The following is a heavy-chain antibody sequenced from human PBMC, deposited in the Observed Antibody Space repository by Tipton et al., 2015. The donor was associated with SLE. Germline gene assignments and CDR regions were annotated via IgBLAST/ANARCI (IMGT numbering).Heavy chain of an antibody. V-gene: IGHV4-59*01. CDR2: IYYSGST. CDR1: GGSISSYY. Sequence: TLSLTCTVSGGSISSYYWSWIRQPPGKGLEWIGYIYYSGSTNYIPSLKSRVTISVDTSKNQFSLKLSSVTAADTAVYYCARSPRGGGYYPYYFDYWGQGTLVTVSS. J-gene: IGHJ4*02. CDR3: ARSPRGGGYYPYYFDY. D-gene: IGHD3-3*01.